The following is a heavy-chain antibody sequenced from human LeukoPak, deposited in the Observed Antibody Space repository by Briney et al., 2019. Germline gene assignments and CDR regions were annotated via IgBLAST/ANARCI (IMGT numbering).Heavy chain of an antibody. J-gene: IGHJ6*03. CDR1: GGSFSGYY. CDR2: INHSGGT. V-gene: IGHV4-34*01. CDR3: ARPAFQTQYYYYYYMDV. Sequence: SETLSLTCAVYGGSFSGYYWSWIRQPPGKGLEWIGEINHSGGTNYNPSLKSRVTISVDTSKNQFSLKLSSVTAADTAVYYCARPAFQTQYYYYYYMDVWGKGTTVTISS.